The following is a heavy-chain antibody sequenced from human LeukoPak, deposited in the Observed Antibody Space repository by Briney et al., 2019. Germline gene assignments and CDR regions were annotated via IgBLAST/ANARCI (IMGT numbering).Heavy chain of an antibody. D-gene: IGHD2/OR15-2a*01. CDR2: ISGSGGST. J-gene: IGHJ3*01. V-gene: IGHV3-23*01. CDR3: ARVETPTFYDAFDL. Sequence: GGSLRLSCAASGFTFSSYAMSWVRQAPGKGLEWVSAISGSGGSTYYADSVKGRFTISRDNAKDSLFLQMNSLRDEDTAVYYCARVETPTFYDAFDLWGQGTMVTVSS. CDR1: GFTFSSYA.